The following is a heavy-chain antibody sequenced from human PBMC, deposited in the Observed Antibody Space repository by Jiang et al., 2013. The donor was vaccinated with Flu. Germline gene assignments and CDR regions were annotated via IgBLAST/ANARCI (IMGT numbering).Heavy chain of an antibody. CDR3: ARDACSGANCFLDY. Sequence: SGSGLVKPSETLSLTSSVSGDSISNYYWNWIRQPPGKGLEWIAYVYYTGSTNYNPSLKSRVTVSVDTSKNQFSLKVNSVTAADTAVYYCARDACSGANCFLDYWGQGILVTVSS. CDR1: GDSISNYY. D-gene: IGHD2-15*01. J-gene: IGHJ4*02. V-gene: IGHV4-59*01. CDR2: VYYTGST.